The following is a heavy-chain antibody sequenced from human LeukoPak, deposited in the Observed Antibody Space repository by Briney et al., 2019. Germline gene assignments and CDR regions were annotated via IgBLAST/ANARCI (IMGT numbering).Heavy chain of an antibody. J-gene: IGHJ5*02. V-gene: IGHV3-74*01. CDR1: GFTFSSYW. CDR2: INSDGSST. Sequence: HPGGSLRLSCAASGFTFSSYWMHWVRQAPGKGLVWVSRINSDGSSTSYADSVKGRFTISRDNAKNSLYLQMNSLRAEDTALYYCARDRNSYYDSSGYYHWGQGTLVTVSS. D-gene: IGHD3-22*01. CDR3: ARDRNSYYDSSGYYH.